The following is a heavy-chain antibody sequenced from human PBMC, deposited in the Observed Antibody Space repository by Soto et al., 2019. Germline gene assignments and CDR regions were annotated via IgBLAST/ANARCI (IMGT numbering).Heavy chain of an antibody. Sequence: GASVKVSCKASGYTFTSYYMHWVRQAPGQGLEWMGIINPSGGSTSYAQRFQGRVTMTRDTSTSTVYMELSSLRSEDTAVYYCARALGGYSYGYYYYYGMDVWGQGTTVTVSS. D-gene: IGHD5-18*01. V-gene: IGHV1-46*01. CDR2: INPSGGST. CDR1: GYTFTSYY. J-gene: IGHJ6*02. CDR3: ARALGGYSYGYYYYYGMDV.